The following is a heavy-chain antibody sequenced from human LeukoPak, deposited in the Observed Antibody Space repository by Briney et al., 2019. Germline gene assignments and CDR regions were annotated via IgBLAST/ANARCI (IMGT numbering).Heavy chain of an antibody. J-gene: IGHJ4*02. CDR1: GYSFTSYW. Sequence: GESLKISCKGSGYSFTSYWIGWVRQMPGKGLEWMGIIYPGDSDTRYSPSFQGQVTISADKSISTAYLQWSSLKASDTAMYYCARSGPIAIYSGYDCFDYWGQGTLVTVSS. V-gene: IGHV5-51*01. CDR3: ARSGPIAIYSGYDCFDY. CDR2: IYPGDSDT. D-gene: IGHD5-12*01.